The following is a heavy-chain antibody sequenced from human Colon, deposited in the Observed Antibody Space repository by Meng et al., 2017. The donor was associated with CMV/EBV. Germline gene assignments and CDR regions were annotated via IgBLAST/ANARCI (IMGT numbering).Heavy chain of an antibody. CDR3: VRGGDGYGNFDY. Sequence: EVQLVESGGGLVQPGGALRISCAASGFTFSGYWMHWVRQAPGKGLVWVSRISPDGSSTYYADSVKGRLTISRDNANSVLFLQMNSLRSDDAAVYYCVRGGDGYGNFDYWGQGTLVTVSS. J-gene: IGHJ4*02. V-gene: IGHV3-74*01. D-gene: IGHD5-24*01. CDR1: GFTFSGYW. CDR2: ISPDGSST.